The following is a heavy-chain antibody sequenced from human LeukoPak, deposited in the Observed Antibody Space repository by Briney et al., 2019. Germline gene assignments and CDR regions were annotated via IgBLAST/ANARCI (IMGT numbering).Heavy chain of an antibody. CDR3: AWGTGTTLQYYYYYMDV. J-gene: IGHJ6*03. CDR2: IIPIFGTA. Sequence: VASVKVSCKASGGTFSSYAISWVRQAPGQGLEWMGWIIPIFGTANYAQKFQGRVTITTDESTSTAYMELSSLRSEDTAVYYCAWGTGTTLQYYYYYMDVWGKGTTVTVSS. D-gene: IGHD1-1*01. CDR1: GGTFSSYA. V-gene: IGHV1-69*05.